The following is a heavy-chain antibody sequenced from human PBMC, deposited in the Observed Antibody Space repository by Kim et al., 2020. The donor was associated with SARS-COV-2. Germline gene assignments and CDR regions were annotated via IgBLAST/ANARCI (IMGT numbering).Heavy chain of an antibody. V-gene: IGHV4-39*01. CDR3: ARLPGWLLFDY. CDR1: GGSISSSSYY. J-gene: IGHJ4*02. D-gene: IGHD2-21*02. CDR2: IYYSGST. Sequence: SETLSLTCTVSGGSISSSSYYWGWIRQPPGKGLEWIGSIYYSGSTYYNPSLKSRGTISVDTSKNQFSLKLSSVTAADTAVYYCARLPGWLLFDYWGQGTLVTVSS.